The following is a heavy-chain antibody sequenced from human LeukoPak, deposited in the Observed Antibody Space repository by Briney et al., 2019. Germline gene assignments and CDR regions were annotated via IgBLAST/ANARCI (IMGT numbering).Heavy chain of an antibody. CDR3: ATLFPGVAGLYNWFDP. CDR2: INPNSGGT. D-gene: IGHD6-19*01. J-gene: IGHJ5*02. V-gene: IGHV1-2*06. Sequence: ASVKVSCKASGYTLTGYYMHWVRQAPGQGLEWMGRINPNSGGTNYAQKFQGRVTMTRDTSISTAYMELSRLRSDDTAVYYCATLFPGVAGLYNWFDPWGQGTLVTVSS. CDR1: GYTLTGYY.